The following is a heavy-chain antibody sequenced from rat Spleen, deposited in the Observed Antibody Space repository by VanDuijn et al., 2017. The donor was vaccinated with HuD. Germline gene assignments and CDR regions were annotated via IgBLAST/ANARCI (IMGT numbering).Heavy chain of an antibody. CDR1: GFTFSNYG. V-gene: IGHV5-19*01. CDR3: ATDPMYTTDPFDY. D-gene: IGHD1-6*01. J-gene: IGHJ3*01. CDR2: ISPSGGST. Sequence: EVQLVESGGGLVQPGRSLKLSCAASGFTFSNYGMHWIRQAPTKGLEWVASISPSGGSTYYRDSVKGRFTISRDNAKSTLYLQMDSLRSEDTATYYCATDPMYTTDPFDYWGQGTLVTVSS.